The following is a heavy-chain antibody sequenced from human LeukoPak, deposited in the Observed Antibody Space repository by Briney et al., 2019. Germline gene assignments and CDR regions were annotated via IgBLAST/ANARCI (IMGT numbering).Heavy chain of an antibody. V-gene: IGHV1-24*01. Sequence: ASVKVSCKASGYTFTSYGISWVRQAPGQGLEWMGGFDPEDGETIYAQKFQGRVTMTEDTSTDTAYMELSSLRSEDTAVYYCATRVITMVRGVMDVWGKGTTVTISS. CDR3: ATRVITMVRGVMDV. D-gene: IGHD3-10*01. CDR2: FDPEDGET. J-gene: IGHJ6*04. CDR1: GYTFTSYG.